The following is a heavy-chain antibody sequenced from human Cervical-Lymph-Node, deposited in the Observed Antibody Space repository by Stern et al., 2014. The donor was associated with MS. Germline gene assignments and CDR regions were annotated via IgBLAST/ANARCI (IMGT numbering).Heavy chain of an antibody. D-gene: IGHD3-16*01. J-gene: IGHJ4*02. Sequence: VQLVESGPGLVTPSQTLSLTCTVSGASISTVGYYWSWIRQHPGKRLAWIAYISYIVSTSYNPSLKSRVSISADTSKNQFSLNLTSVTAADTALYYCARSDRLWGSFDYWGQGTLVAVSS. CDR3: ARSDRLWGSFDY. V-gene: IGHV4-31*03. CDR2: ISYIVST. CDR1: GASISTVGYY.